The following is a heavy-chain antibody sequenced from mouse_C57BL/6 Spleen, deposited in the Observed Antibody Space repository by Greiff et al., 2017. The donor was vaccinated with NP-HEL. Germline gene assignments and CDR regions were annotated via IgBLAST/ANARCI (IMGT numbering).Heavy chain of an antibody. V-gene: IGHV5-17*01. Sequence: EVKLMESGGGLVKPGGSLKLSCAASGFTFSDYGMHWVRQAPEKGLEWVAYISSGSSTIYYADTVKGRFTISRDNAKNTLFLQRTSLRSEDTAMYYCARGGDYFDYWGQGTTLTVSS. J-gene: IGHJ2*01. CDR3: ARGGDYFDY. CDR1: GFTFSDYG. CDR2: ISSGSSTI.